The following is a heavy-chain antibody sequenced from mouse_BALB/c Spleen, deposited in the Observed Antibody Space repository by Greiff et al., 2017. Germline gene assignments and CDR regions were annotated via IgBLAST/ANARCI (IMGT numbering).Heavy chain of an antibody. CDR3: ARASYYGSSDWYFDV. J-gene: IGHJ1*01. CDR2: IYPGDGDT. V-gene: IGHV1-80*01. D-gene: IGHD1-1*01. Sequence: VQLQESGAELVRPGSSVKISCKASGYAFSSYWMNWVKQRPGQGLEWIGQIYPGDGDTNYNGKFKGKATLTADKSSSTAYMQLSSLTSEDSAVYFCARASYYGSSDWYFDVWGAGTTVTVSS. CDR1: GYAFSSYW.